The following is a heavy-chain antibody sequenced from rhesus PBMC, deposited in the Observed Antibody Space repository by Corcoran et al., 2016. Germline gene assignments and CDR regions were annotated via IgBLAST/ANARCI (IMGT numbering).Heavy chain of an antibody. V-gene: IGHV3-8*01. Sequence: EVQLVESGGGLVQPGGSLRLSCAASGFTFGSYGMHWARLARGKGLECVSPINTGGGSTWYTDSVKGRFTISRENAKNTLYLQMDSLRAADTAVYYCARGSSGSWNYWGQGVLVTVSS. CDR3: ARGSSGSWNY. CDR1: GFTFGSYG. D-gene: IGHD6-25*01. J-gene: IGHJ4*01. CDR2: INTGGGST.